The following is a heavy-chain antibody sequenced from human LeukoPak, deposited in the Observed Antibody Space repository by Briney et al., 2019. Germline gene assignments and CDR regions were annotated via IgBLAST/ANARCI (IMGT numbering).Heavy chain of an antibody. CDR1: GFSFRNYG. J-gene: IGHJ5*02. Sequence: GGSLRLSCAASGFSFRNYGIHRVRQAPGKGLGWVAVISYDGSDNHYADSVKGRFTISRDKSKNTLYLQMISLRAEDTAVYYGVGVVRFHNWFDPWGQGTLVIVSS. CDR3: VGVVRFHNWFDP. V-gene: IGHV3-30*03. D-gene: IGHD3-10*01. CDR2: ISYDGSDN.